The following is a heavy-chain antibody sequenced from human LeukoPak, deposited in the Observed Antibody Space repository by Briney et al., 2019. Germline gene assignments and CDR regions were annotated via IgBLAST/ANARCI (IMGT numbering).Heavy chain of an antibody. CDR3: AKDQGRKPNWIFDY. V-gene: IGHV3-33*06. J-gene: IGHJ4*02. D-gene: IGHD1-20*01. CDR2: IWYDGSKK. Sequence: GGSLRLSCAASGFTFSSHGMHWVRQAPGKGLEWVALIWYDGSKKNYADSVKGRFTISRDDSKSTLYLQMNSLRAEDTAVYYCAKDQGRKPNWIFDYWGQGTLVTVSS. CDR1: GFTFSSHG.